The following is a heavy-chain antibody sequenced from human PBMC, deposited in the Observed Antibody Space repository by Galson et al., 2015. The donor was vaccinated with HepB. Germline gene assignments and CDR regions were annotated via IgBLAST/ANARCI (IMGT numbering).Heavy chain of an antibody. CDR2: ISRTSSYI. CDR3: ARVEYSSSWYQDY. V-gene: IGHV3-21*01. CDR1: GFTFSTYG. J-gene: IGHJ4*02. Sequence: SLRLSCAASGFTFSTYGMNWVRQAPGKGLEWVSCISRTSSYIYYADSVKGRFTISRDDAKNSLYLQMNSLRAEDTAVYYCARVEYSSSWYQDYWGQGTLVTVSS. D-gene: IGHD6-13*01.